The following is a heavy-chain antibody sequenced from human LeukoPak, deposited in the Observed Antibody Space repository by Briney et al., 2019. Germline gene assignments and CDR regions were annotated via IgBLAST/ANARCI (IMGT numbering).Heavy chain of an antibody. J-gene: IGHJ4*02. Sequence: ASVKVSCKASGYTFTSYGISWVRQAPGQGLEWMGWISAYNGNTNYAQKLQGRVTMTIDTSTSTAYMELRSLRSDDTAVYYCARGGYYDILAGYYRLSSFDYWGQGTLVTVSS. D-gene: IGHD3-9*01. CDR3: ARGGYYDILAGYYRLSSFDY. CDR2: ISAYNGNT. V-gene: IGHV1-18*01. CDR1: GYTFTSYG.